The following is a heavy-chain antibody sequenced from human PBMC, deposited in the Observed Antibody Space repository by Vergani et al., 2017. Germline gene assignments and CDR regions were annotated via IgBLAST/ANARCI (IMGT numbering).Heavy chain of an antibody. J-gene: IGHJ4*02. CDR2: ISSSSSTI. CDR1: GFTFSSYS. V-gene: IGHV3-21*01. CDR3: ARDRYSSGWYGFDY. D-gene: IGHD6-19*01. Sequence: EVQLVESGGGLVKPGGSLRLSCAASGFTFSSYSMNWVRQAPGKGLEWVSSISSSSSTIYYADSVKGRVTISRDNAKNSLYLQMSSLRAEDTAVYYCARDRYSSGWYGFDYWGQGTLVTVSS.